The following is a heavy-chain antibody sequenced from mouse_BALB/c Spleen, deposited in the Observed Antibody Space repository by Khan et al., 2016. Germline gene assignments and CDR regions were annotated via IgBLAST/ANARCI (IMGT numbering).Heavy chain of an antibody. CDR1: GFSLTNSG. D-gene: IGHD2-4*01. Sequence: QVQLKESGPGLVAPSQSLSITCTVSGFSLTNSGVHWVRQPPGKGLDWLGVIWAGGSTDYNSALMSRLSITKDNSQKQVFLKMNSLQTYDTAMYYCAREDQDYDAWCASWGQGTLVTVSA. CDR3: AREDQDYDAWCAS. CDR2: IWAGGST. J-gene: IGHJ3*01. V-gene: IGHV2-9*02.